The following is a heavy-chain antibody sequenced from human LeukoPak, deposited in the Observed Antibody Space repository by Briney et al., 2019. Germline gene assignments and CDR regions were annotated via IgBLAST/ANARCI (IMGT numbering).Heavy chain of an antibody. CDR3: ARHLLWFGELSGGFDY. CDR1: GFTFSSYW. J-gene: IGHJ4*02. V-gene: IGHV3-7*01. Sequence: PGGSLRLSCAASGFTFSSYWMTWVRQAPGKGLEWVANIKQDGSEKFYVDSVKGRFTISRDSAKNSLYLQMNSLRAEDTAVYYCARHLLWFGELSGGFDYWGQGTLVTVSS. CDR2: IKQDGSEK. D-gene: IGHD3-10*01.